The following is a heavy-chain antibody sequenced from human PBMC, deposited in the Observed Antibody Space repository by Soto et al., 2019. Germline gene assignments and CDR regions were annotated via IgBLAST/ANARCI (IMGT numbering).Heavy chain of an antibody. J-gene: IGHJ4*02. CDR2: INPDNGNT. V-gene: IGHV1-3*01. CDR3: ARASTVLRYFDWPKGTSDY. CDR1: GYTFTDYA. Sequence: QVQVVQSGAEVQKPGASVKVSCKASGYTFTDYAMHWVRQAPGQRLEWLGWINPDNGNTKYSQKFQGRVTITRDTSASTAYMELSSLRSEDTAVYYCARASTVLRYFDWPKGTSDYWGQGTLVTVSS. D-gene: IGHD3-9*01.